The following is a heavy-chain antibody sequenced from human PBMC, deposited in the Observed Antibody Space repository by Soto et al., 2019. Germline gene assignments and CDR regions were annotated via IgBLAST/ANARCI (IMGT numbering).Heavy chain of an antibody. Sequence: AGGSLRLSCVASGFTISTYAMTWVRQAPGKGLECVSGVTGSGGRIHYADSVKGRFTISKDNSKNTLYLQMSNLRDEDTALYYCAKDAVYKDGLWLMDSWGQGTLVTVSS. CDR3: AKDAVYKDGLWLMDS. V-gene: IGHV3-23*01. D-gene: IGHD2-21*01. CDR2: VTGSGGRI. CDR1: GFTISTYA. J-gene: IGHJ5*02.